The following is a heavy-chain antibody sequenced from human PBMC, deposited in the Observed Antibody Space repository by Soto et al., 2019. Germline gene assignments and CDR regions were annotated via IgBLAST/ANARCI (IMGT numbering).Heavy chain of an antibody. D-gene: IGHD6-19*01. J-gene: IGHJ6*02. CDR2: ISWNGAAV. Sequence: EVQLVESGGGLAQPGRSLRLSCAASGFTFDDYAMHWVRQAPGKGLECVSGISWNGAAVGYADSVKGRVNISRDNAEKSLYLQMSGLRAEDTALYFCTIALSYDLWLGGLDVWGQGTTVSV. CDR1: GFTFDDYA. CDR3: TIALSYDLWLGGLDV. V-gene: IGHV3-9*01.